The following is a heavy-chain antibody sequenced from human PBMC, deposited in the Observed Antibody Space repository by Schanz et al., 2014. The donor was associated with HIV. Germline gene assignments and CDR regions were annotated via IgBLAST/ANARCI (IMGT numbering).Heavy chain of an antibody. V-gene: IGHV3-23*01. CDR1: GFTFSDYA. CDR2: IVSSGDIT. Sequence: EVQLLESGGGLVQPGGSPRLSCTTSGFTFSDYAMSWVRQAPGKGLEWVSAIVSSGDITYYADSVKGRFAISREDSKNTVHLQMDSLRPEDTAVYYCAREGESSGRAGLFDLWGQGAMVTVSS. D-gene: IGHD6-19*01. J-gene: IGHJ3*01. CDR3: AREGESSGRAGLFDL.